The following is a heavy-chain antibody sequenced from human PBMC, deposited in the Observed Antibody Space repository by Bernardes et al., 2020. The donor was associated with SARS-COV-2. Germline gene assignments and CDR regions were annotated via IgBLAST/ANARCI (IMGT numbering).Heavy chain of an antibody. J-gene: IGHJ4*01. CDR2: INHSGSS. D-gene: IGHD3-16*02. CDR3: ASLKGTTMITFGGVIVDRKQWDD. V-gene: IGHV4-34*01. Sequence: SEPLSLTCAVYGGSFSSHYWAWIRQPPGRGLEWVGEINHSGSSTYNPSLKSRVTLSVDTSKMQFSLKLTSVNAADMAVYYCASLKGTTMITFGGVIVDRKQWDDWGHGTQVTDSS. CDR1: GGSFSSHY.